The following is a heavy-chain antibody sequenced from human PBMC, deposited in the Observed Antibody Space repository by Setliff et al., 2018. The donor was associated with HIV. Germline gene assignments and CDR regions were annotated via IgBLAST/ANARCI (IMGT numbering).Heavy chain of an antibody. CDR1: GGSISSGGYY. CDR3: ARPSFGIGGGANFDS. J-gene: IGHJ4*02. V-gene: IGHV4-39*01. Sequence: SETLSLTCTVSGGSISSGGYYWSWIRQPPGKGLEWIGEINQSGSTNYNPSLRSRVTISVDTSQSRFSLELTSVTAADTAVYYCARPSFGIGGGANFDSWGQGTLVTVSS. D-gene: IGHD3-3*01. CDR2: INQSGST.